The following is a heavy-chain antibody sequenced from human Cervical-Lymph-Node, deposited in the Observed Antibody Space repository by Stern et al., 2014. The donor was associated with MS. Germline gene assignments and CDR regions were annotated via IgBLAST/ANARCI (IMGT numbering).Heavy chain of an antibody. D-gene: IGHD2-15*01. Sequence: VQLVQSGAEVKKPGASVKVSCKVSGYTLTELSMHWVRQAPGKGLEWMGGFDPEDGETIYAQKFQGRVTMTEDTSPDTAYMDLSSLRSEDTAVYYCATAPKYCSGGSCYFRAFDIWGQGTMVTVSS. V-gene: IGHV1-24*01. J-gene: IGHJ3*02. CDR3: ATAPKYCSGGSCYFRAFDI. CDR2: FDPEDGET. CDR1: GYTLTELS.